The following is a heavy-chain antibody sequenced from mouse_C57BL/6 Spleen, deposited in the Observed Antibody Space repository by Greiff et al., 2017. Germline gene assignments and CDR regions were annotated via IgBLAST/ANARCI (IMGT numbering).Heavy chain of an antibody. V-gene: IGHV1-64*01. CDR3: ASAITTVVATLSYWYFDV. D-gene: IGHD1-1*01. J-gene: IGHJ1*03. CDR2: IHTNSGST. CDR1: GYTFTSYW. Sequence: QVQLQQPGAELVKPGASVSFSCTASGYTFTSYWMHWVKQRPGQGLEWIGMIHTNSGSTNYTDKFNSLATLTVDKSSRTAYMLLSSLTSEAAAVYYCASAITTVVATLSYWYFDVWGRGTTVTVSS.